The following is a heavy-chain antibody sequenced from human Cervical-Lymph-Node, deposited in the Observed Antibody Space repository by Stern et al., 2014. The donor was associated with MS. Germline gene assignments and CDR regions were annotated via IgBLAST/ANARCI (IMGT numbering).Heavy chain of an antibody. J-gene: IGHJ4*02. D-gene: IGHD2-21*02. V-gene: IGHV3-30*01. Sequence: VQLVESGGGLVQPGRSLRLSCAASGFTFSRYAMHWVRQAPGKGLEWVAVISYDGSNKYYADSVKGRFTISRDNSKNTLYLQMNSLRAEDTAVYYCARERVVTRVGPFDYWGQGTLVTVSS. CDR1: GFTFSRYA. CDR2: ISYDGSNK. CDR3: ARERVVTRVGPFDY.